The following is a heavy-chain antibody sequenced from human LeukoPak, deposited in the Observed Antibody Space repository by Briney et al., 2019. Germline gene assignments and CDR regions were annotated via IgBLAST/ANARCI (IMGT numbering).Heavy chain of an antibody. V-gene: IGHV3-23*01. CDR1: GFTFSSYA. Sequence: GASLRLSCAASGFTFSSYAMTWVRQAPGKGLEWVSIISDSAATTFYADSVKGRFTISRDNSKNTLYLQMNSLRAEDTAIYYCARRGGFTYGMDVWGKGTTVTVSS. CDR3: ARRGGFTYGMDV. J-gene: IGHJ6*04. CDR2: ISDSAATT. D-gene: IGHD2-15*01.